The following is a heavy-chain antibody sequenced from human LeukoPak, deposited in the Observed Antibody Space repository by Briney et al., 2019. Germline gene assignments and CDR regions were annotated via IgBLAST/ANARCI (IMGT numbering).Heavy chain of an antibody. V-gene: IGHV6-1*01. CDR2: TYYRSKWYN. CDR1: GDSVSSNSAA. Sequence: SQTLSLTCAISGDSVSSNSAAWNWIRQSPSRGLEWLGRTYYRSKWYNDYAVSVKSRITINPDTSKNQFSLQLNSVTPEDTAVCYCARARRYDSSGYCLGDDAFDIWGQGTMVTVSS. D-gene: IGHD3-22*01. CDR3: ARARRYDSSGYCLGDDAFDI. J-gene: IGHJ3*02.